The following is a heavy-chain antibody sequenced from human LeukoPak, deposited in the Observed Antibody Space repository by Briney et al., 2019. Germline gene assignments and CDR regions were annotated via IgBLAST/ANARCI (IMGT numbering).Heavy chain of an antibody. Sequence: SETLSLTCTVSGGSISSYYWSWIRQPPGKGLEWIGCIYYSGSTNYNPSLKSRVTISVDTSKNQFSLKLSSVTAADTAVYYCARVAPYCSSTSCYAGGGWFDPWGQGTLVTVSS. CDR2: IYYSGST. CDR1: GGSISSYY. CDR3: ARVAPYCSSTSCYAGGGWFDP. V-gene: IGHV4-59*01. J-gene: IGHJ5*02. D-gene: IGHD2-2*01.